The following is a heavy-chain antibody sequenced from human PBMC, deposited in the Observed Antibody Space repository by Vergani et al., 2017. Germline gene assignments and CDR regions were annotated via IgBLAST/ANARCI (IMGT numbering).Heavy chain of an antibody. D-gene: IGHD6-6*01. CDR2: IYHSGST. CDR1: GGSISSVGYP. V-gene: IGHV4-30-2*01. J-gene: IGHJ5*02. CDR3: AREGRIAARWGNWFDP. Sequence: QLQLQESGSGLVKPSQTLSLTCAVSGGSISSVGYPWSWIRQPPGQGLEWIGYIYHSGSTYYNPSLKSRVTISVDRSKNQFSLKLSSVTAADTAVYYCAREGRIAARWGNWFDPWGQGTLVTVSS.